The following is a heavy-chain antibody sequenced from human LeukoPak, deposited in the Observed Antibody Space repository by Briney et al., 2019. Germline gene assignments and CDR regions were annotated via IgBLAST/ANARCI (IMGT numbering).Heavy chain of an antibody. V-gene: IGHV3-23*01. CDR1: GFTFSIYG. Sequence: GGSLRLSCAVSGFTFSIYGMGWVRQAPGKGLEWISFISGSGGSTYYADSVKGRFTISRDNSKNTLYLQMNSLRAEDTAVYYCANQDRGYSGYELDYWGQGTLVTVSS. CDR2: ISGSGGST. CDR3: ANQDRGYSGYELDY. D-gene: IGHD5-12*01. J-gene: IGHJ4*02.